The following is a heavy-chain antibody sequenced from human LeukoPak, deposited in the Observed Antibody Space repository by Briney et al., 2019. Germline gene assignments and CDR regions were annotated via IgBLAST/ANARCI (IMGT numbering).Heavy chain of an antibody. Sequence: SETLSLTCTVSGGSISSRSYYWGWIRQPPGKGLEWIGSIYYSGSNYYNPSLKSRVTISVDTSKNQFSLMLSSVTAADTAVYYFARGANYGSGSYLDYWGQGTLVTVSS. CDR1: GGSISSRSYY. CDR3: ARGANYGSGSYLDY. J-gene: IGHJ4*02. D-gene: IGHD3-10*01. V-gene: IGHV4-39*01. CDR2: IYYSGSN.